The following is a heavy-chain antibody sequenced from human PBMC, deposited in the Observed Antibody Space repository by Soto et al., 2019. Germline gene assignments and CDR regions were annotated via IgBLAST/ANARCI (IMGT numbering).Heavy chain of an antibody. CDR3: AGLYHYDSSGYYDY. Sequence: ASVKVSCKASGNSFTTYYMHWVRQAPGQGLEWMGIINPSGGRTTYAQKFQGRVTMTRDTSTSTFHMELSSLTSEDTAVYYCAGLYHYDSSGYYDYWGQGTLVTSPQ. CDR2: INPSGGRT. CDR1: GNSFTTYY. D-gene: IGHD3-22*01. J-gene: IGHJ4*02. V-gene: IGHV1-46*01.